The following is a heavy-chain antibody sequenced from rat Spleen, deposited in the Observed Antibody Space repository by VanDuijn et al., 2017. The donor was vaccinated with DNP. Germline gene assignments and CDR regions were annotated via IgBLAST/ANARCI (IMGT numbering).Heavy chain of an antibody. CDR3: ARXXXIXXISSXXFFDF. D-gene: IGHD1-2*01. CDR2: ISYDGGGT. Sequence: EVQLVESGGGLVQPGRSLKLSCAASRFTFSDYNMAWVRQAPKKGLEWVATISYDGGGTFYRDSVKGRFTISRDNTKTTLYLQLDSLRSEDTATYYCARXXXIXXISSXXFFDFWXPGTMVTVSS. CDR1: RFTFSDYN. V-gene: IGHV5-7*01. J-gene: IGHJ1*01.